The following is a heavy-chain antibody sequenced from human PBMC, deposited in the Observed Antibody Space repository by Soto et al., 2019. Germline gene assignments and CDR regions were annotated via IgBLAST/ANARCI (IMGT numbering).Heavy chain of an antibody. CDR3: ARATLIVVVTASFDY. D-gene: IGHD2-21*02. V-gene: IGHV3-30-3*01. CDR2: ISYDGSNK. CDR1: GFTFSSYA. J-gene: IGHJ4*02. Sequence: GGSLRLSCAASGFTFSSYAMHWVRQAPGKGLEWVAVISYDGSNKYYADSVKGRFTISRDNSKNTLYLQMNSLRAEDTAVYYCARATLIVVVTASFDYWGQGTLVTVS.